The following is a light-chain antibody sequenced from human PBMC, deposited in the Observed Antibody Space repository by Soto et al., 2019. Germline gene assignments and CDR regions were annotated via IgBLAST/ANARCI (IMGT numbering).Light chain of an antibody. Sequence: QSVLTQPPSVSGAPGQRVTISCTGSGSNIGTGYDARWYQQLPGTAPKLLICDNNKRPSGVPDRFSGSKSGASASLAITGLQAEDEADYYCQSYDSSLSGYVFGTGTKVTVL. CDR3: QSYDSSLSGYV. CDR2: DNN. CDR1: GSNIGTGYD. V-gene: IGLV1-40*01. J-gene: IGLJ1*01.